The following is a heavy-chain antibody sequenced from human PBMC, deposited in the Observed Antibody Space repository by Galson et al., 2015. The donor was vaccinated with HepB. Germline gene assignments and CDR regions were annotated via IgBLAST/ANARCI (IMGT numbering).Heavy chain of an antibody. CDR2: INPNSGGT. CDR3: ARGGMDIGVGPACYLWEC. CDR1: GYTFTGYY. V-gene: IGHV1-2*02. J-gene: IGHJ4*02. Sequence: SVKVSCKASGYTFTGYYMHWVRQAPGQGLEWMGWINPNSGGTNYAQKFQGRVTMTRDTSISTAYMELSRLRSDDTAVYYCARGGMDIGVGPACYLWECWGQGTLVTVSS. D-gene: IGHD2-2*03.